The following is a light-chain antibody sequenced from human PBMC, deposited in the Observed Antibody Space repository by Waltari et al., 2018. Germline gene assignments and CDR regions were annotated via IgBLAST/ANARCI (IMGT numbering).Light chain of an antibody. V-gene: IGLV3-1*01. CDR3: QAWDSSTAV. CDR1: KLGDKY. Sequence: SYELTQPPSVSVSPGQTASITCAGDKLGDKYACWYQQKPGRAPVMVIYQDSKRPAGIPGRFAGSNSGNTATLTISGTQAMDEAADYCQAWDSSTAVFGGGTKLTVL. J-gene: IGLJ2*01. CDR2: QDS.